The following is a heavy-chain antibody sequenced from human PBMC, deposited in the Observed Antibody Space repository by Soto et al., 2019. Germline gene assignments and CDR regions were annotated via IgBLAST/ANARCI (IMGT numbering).Heavy chain of an antibody. CDR1: GYSFTSYW. CDR3: ARRYCSSTSCTRGGWFDP. Sequence: GESLKISCKGSGYSFTSYWIGWVRQMPGKGLEWMGIIYPGDSDTRYSPSFQGQVTISADKSISTAYLQWSSLKASDTAMYYCARRYCSSTSCTRGGWFDPWGQGTLVTVSS. V-gene: IGHV5-51*01. CDR2: IYPGDSDT. J-gene: IGHJ5*02. D-gene: IGHD2-2*01.